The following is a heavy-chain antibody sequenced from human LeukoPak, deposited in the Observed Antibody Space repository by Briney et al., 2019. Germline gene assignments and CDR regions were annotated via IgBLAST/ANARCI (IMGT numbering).Heavy chain of an antibody. Sequence: SVKVSCKASGYTFTGYYMHWVRQAPGQGLEWMGGIIPIFGTANYAQKFQGRVTITADESTSTAYMELSSLRSEDTAVYYCARDNWEFDPWGQGTLVTVSS. D-gene: IGHD1-1*01. CDR3: ARDNWEFDP. J-gene: IGHJ5*02. V-gene: IGHV1-69*13. CDR1: GYTFTGYY. CDR2: IIPIFGTA.